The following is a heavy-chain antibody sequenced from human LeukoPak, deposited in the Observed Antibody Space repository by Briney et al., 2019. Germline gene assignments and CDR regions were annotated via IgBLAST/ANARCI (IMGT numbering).Heavy chain of an antibody. J-gene: IGHJ4*02. Sequence: SETLSLTCTVFGGSFSGYYWNWIRQPPGKGLEWIGYIYYSGSTYYNPSLKSRVTISVDTSKNQFSLKLSSVTAADTAVYYCARGGGGFTLFDYCGQGTLVTVSS. CDR2: IYYSGST. D-gene: IGHD3-10*01. CDR1: GGSFSGYY. V-gene: IGHV4-59*12. CDR3: ARGGGGFTLFDY.